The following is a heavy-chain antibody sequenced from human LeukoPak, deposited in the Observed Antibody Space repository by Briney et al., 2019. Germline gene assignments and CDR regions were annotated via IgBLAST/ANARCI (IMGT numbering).Heavy chain of an antibody. D-gene: IGHD4-17*01. CDR2: IKSKTDGGTT. Sequence: KPGGSLRLTCAASGFTFSSYEMNWVRQAPGKGLEWVGRIKSKTDGGTTDYAAPVKGRFTISRDDSKNTLYLQMNSLKTEDTAVYYCTTDGAAYGDYFDYWGQGTLVTVSS. CDR3: TTDGAAYGDYFDY. CDR1: GFTFSSYE. J-gene: IGHJ4*02. V-gene: IGHV3-15*01.